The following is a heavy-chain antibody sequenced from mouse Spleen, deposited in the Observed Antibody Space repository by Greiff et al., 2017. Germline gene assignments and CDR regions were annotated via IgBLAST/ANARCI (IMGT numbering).Heavy chain of an antibody. Sequence: EVKLVESGGGLVKPGGSLKLSCAASGFTFSDYYMYWVRQTPEKRLEWVATISDGGSYTYYPDSVKGRFTISRDNAKNNLYLQMSSLKSEDTAMYYCARGIYYYGSSYYFDYWGQGTTLTVSS. V-gene: IGHV5-4*02. CDR1: GFTFSDYY. D-gene: IGHD1-1*01. CDR2: ISDGGSYT. CDR3: ARGIYYYGSSYYFDY. J-gene: IGHJ2*01.